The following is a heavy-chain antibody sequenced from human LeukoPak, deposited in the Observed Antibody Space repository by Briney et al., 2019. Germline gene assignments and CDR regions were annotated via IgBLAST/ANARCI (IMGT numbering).Heavy chain of an antibody. CDR2: IYYSGST. V-gene: IGHV4-39*07. D-gene: IGHD3-22*01. CDR1: GGSISSSSYY. Sequence: SETLSLTCTVSGGSISSSSYYWGWIRQPPGKGLEWIGSIYYSGSTNYNPSLKSRVTISVDTSKNQFSLKLSSVTAADTAVYYCARDSHTYYYDSSGEHAFDIWGQGTMVTVSS. CDR3: ARDSHTYYYDSSGEHAFDI. J-gene: IGHJ3*02.